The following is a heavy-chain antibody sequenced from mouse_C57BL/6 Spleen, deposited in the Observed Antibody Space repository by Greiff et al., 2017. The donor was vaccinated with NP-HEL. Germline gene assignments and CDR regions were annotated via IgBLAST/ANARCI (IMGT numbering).Heavy chain of an antibody. CDR1: GFSLTSYA. CDR2: IWPGGGT. CDR3: ARDDGYYGY. J-gene: IGHJ2*01. D-gene: IGHD2-3*01. Sequence: QVQLQQSGPGLVAPSQSLSISCTASGFSLTSYAISWVRQPPGKGLEWLGVIWPGGGTNYNSALKSRLSISKDNSKSQVSLKMNRLQTDDTARYYCARDDGYYGYWGQGTTLTVSS. V-gene: IGHV2-9-1*01.